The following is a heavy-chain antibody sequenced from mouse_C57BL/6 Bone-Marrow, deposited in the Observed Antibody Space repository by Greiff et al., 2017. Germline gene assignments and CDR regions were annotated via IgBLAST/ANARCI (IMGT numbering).Heavy chain of an antibody. D-gene: IGHD1-1*01. J-gene: IGHJ1*03. Sequence: QVQLQQPGAELVKPGASVKMSCKASGYTFTSYWITWVKQRPGQGLEWIGDIYPGSGSTNYNEKFKSKATLTVDTSSSTAYMQLSSLTSEDSAVYYCARNGDYYGSSWHWYFDVWGTGTTVTVSS. CDR1: GYTFTSYW. CDR3: ARNGDYYGSSWHWYFDV. V-gene: IGHV1-55*01. CDR2: IYPGSGST.